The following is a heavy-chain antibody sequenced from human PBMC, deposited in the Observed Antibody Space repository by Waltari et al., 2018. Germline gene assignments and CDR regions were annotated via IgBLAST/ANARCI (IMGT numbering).Heavy chain of an antibody. J-gene: IGHJ4*02. CDR2: ISYDGSNK. V-gene: IGHV3-30*01. D-gene: IGHD3-10*01. CDR1: GFTFSSYA. Sequence: QVQLVESGGGGVQPGRSLRLSCAASGFTFSSYAMHCVRQAPGKGLEWVAVISYDGSNKYYADSVKGRFTISRDNSKNTLYLQMNSLRAEDTAVYYCMVRGVIIGYYFDYWGQGTLVTVSS. CDR3: MVRGVIIGYYFDY.